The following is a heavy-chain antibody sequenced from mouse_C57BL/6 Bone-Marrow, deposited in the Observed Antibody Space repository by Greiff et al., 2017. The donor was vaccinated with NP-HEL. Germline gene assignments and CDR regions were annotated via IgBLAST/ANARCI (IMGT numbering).Heavy chain of an antibody. J-gene: IGHJ2*01. CDR3: ARPIYYYGLFDY. V-gene: IGHV1-82*01. CDR2: IYPGDGDT. CDR1: GYAFSSSW. D-gene: IGHD1-1*01. Sequence: VQLQQSGPELVKPGASVKISCKASGYAFSSSWMNWVKQRPGKGLEWIGRIYPGDGDTNYNGKFKGKATLTADKSSSTAYMQLSSLTSEDSAVYYCARPIYYYGLFDYWGQGTTLTVSS.